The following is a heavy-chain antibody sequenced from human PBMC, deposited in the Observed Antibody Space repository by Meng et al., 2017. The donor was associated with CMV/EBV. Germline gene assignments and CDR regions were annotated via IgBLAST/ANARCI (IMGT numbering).Heavy chain of an antibody. CDR1: GFSLSSTGVG. CDR2: LYWNNDE. J-gene: IGHJ3*02. Sequence: SSPTLVKPTQTLTLTCTFSGFSLSSTGVGVGWIRQPPGKALEWLTLLYWNNDERYSPSLKSRLSITKDTSKNQVVLTMTNMDPVDTGTYYCAHRDVSRAFDIWGQGTMVTVSS. V-gene: IGHV2-5*01. D-gene: IGHD5/OR15-5a*01. CDR3: AHRDVSRAFDI.